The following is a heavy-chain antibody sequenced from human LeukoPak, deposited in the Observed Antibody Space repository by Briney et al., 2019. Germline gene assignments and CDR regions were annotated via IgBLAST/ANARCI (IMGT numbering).Heavy chain of an antibody. D-gene: IGHD6-6*01. Sequence: GGSLRLSCAASGFTFTNAWMGCVRQAPGKGLEWVGCIKSKTDGGTTEYAAPVQGRLTISRDDSKNTLYLQMNSLKIEDTGVYYCTTDRAIAVRPFFDFWGQGTLVSVSS. J-gene: IGHJ4*02. CDR3: TTDRAIAVRPFFDF. V-gene: IGHV3-15*01. CDR1: GFTFTNAW. CDR2: IKSKTDGGTT.